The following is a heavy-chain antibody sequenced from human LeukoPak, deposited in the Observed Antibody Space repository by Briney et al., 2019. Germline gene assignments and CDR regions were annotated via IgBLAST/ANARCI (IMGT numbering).Heavy chain of an antibody. Sequence: GGSLRLSCAASGFTFSSYAMSWVRQAPGKGLEWVSAISGSGGSTYYADSVKGRFTISRDNSKNTLYLQMNSLRAGDTAVYYCAKSRSGSPHSLDYWGQGTLVTVSS. J-gene: IGHJ4*02. V-gene: IGHV3-23*01. CDR2: ISGSGGST. D-gene: IGHD1-26*01. CDR1: GFTFSSYA. CDR3: AKSRSGSPHSLDY.